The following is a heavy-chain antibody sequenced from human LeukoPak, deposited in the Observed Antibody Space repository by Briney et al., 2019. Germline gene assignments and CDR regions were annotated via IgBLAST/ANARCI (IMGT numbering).Heavy chain of an antibody. CDR3: ARDNWVDC. CDR2: IDTSSTTM. J-gene: IGHJ5*01. V-gene: IGHV3-48*04. Sequence: GGSLRLSCAASGFRFSSNWMSWVRQAPGKGLEWVSFIDTSSTTMYYTDSVKGRFTISRDNAKNSLYLQMNSLKVENTAIYYCARDNWVDCWGQGTLITVSS. CDR1: GFRFSSNW.